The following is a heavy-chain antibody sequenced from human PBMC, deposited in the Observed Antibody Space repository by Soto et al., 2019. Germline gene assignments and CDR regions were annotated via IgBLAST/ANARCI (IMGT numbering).Heavy chain of an antibody. J-gene: IGHJ4*02. D-gene: IGHD7-27*01. Sequence: QVQLQESGPGLVKPSQTLSLTCPVSGGSITSDYSCWSWIRQPPGEGLEWIGHIFDSGTTYTNPSLRSQVAISLDTSKNHCSLTLSSVTAADTAVYYCARGPSGDKVHYWGQGALVTVSS. CDR1: GGSITSDYSC. CDR2: IFDSGTT. CDR3: ARGPSGDKVHY. V-gene: IGHV4-30-4*01.